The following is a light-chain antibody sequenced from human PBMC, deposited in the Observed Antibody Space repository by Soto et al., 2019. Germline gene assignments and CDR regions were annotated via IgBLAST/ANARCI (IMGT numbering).Light chain of an antibody. CDR1: SSNIGAGYD. Sequence: QSVLTQPPSVSGAPGQRVTISCTGSSSNIGAGYDVHWYQQLPRTAPKLLIYGNSNRPSGVPDRFSGSKSGTSASLAITGLQAEDEADYYCQSYDSSLSGYVVFGGGTNFTVL. J-gene: IGLJ2*01. CDR3: QSYDSSLSGYVV. CDR2: GNS. V-gene: IGLV1-40*01.